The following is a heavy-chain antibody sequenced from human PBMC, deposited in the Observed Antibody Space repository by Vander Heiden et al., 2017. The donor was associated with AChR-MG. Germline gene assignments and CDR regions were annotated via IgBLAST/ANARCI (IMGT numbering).Heavy chain of an antibody. CDR1: GFTFSSYG. J-gene: IGHJ4*02. V-gene: IGHV3-30*02. CDR2: IRYDGSNK. CDR3: AVPRYSSSWYRVSDY. D-gene: IGHD6-13*01. Sequence: QVQLVESGGGVVQPGGSLRLSCAASGFTFSSYGMHWVRQAPGKGLEWVAFIRYDGSNKYYADSVKGRFTISRDNSKNTLYLQMNSLRAEDTAVYYCAVPRYSSSWYRVSDYWGQGTLVTVSS.